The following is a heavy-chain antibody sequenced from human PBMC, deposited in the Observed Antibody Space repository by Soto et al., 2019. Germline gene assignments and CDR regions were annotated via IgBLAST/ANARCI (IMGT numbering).Heavy chain of an antibody. Sequence: QVQLQESGPGLVKPSQTLSLTCTVSGGSISSGGYYWSWILQHPVNGMDWIWYIYYRWSTYYNPSLKSRVTISVDTSKNQFSLKLSYVTAADTAVYYCARASIVVVTAATYLDYWGQGTLVTVSS. J-gene: IGHJ4*02. V-gene: IGHV4-31*03. CDR2: IYYRWST. CDR3: ARASIVVVTAATYLDY. CDR1: GGSISSGGYY. D-gene: IGHD2-2*01.